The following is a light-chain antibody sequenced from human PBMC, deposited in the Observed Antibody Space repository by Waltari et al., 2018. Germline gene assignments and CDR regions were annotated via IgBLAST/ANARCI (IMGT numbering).Light chain of an antibody. CDR2: DVS. Sequence: QSALTQPRSVSGSPGPSVTISCTGPSSAVGGYNYVSWYKQHPGKAPKPMIYDVSKRPSGVPDRFSGSKSGNTASLTISGLQAEDEADYYCCSYAGNYSYVFGTGTKVTVL. CDR3: CSYAGNYSYV. CDR1: SSAVGGYNY. J-gene: IGLJ1*01. V-gene: IGLV2-11*01.